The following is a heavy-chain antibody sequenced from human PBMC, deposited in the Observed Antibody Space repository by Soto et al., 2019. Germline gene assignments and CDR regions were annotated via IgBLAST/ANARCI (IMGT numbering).Heavy chain of an antibody. CDR1: GGSISSAAYY. V-gene: IGHV4-31*03. J-gene: IGHJ4*02. CDR2: ISHSGST. D-gene: IGHD5-18*01. Sequence: PSETLSLTCTVSGGSISSAAYYWSWIRQHPGKGLEWIGYISHSGSTYYTPYLKRRVIISADTSKNQFSVNLTSVTAADTAVYYCAREYTYGSNFFDCWGQGALVTVSS. CDR3: AREYTYGSNFFDC.